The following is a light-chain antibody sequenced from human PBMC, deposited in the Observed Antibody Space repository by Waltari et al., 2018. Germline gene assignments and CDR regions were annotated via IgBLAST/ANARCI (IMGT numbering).Light chain of an antibody. V-gene: IGLV2-11*01. CDR2: DVY. Sequence: QSALTQPRSVSGSPGPSVTISCTGSISDFGGYNSVAWYQQHPGKVPKLMIYDVYNRPSGVPDRFSGSKSGSTASLTISGLQADDEADYYCCSYAGSYTWVFGGGTKLTVL. J-gene: IGLJ3*02. CDR3: CSYAGSYTWV. CDR1: ISDFGGYNS.